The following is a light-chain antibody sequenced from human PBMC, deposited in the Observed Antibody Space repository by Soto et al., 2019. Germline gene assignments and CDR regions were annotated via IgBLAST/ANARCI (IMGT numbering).Light chain of an antibody. Sequence: EIVMTQSPATLSVSPGERATLSCRASQSVNSYLAWYQQKPAQAPRLLIYGASNRATGVPARFSGSGSGTEFTLTISSLQSEDFAVYYCQQCNEWPLITFGQGTRLEAK. CDR1: QSVNSY. CDR3: QQCNEWPLIT. J-gene: IGKJ5*01. CDR2: GAS. V-gene: IGKV3-15*01.